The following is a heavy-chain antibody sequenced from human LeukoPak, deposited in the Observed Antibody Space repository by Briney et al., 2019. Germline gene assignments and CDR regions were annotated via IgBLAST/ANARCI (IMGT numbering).Heavy chain of an antibody. V-gene: IGHV5-51*01. CDR1: GYNFTIYW. J-gene: IGHJ4*02. Sequence: GESLKISCKGSGYNFTIYWIGWVRQMPGKGLEWMGIIYPGDSDTRYSPSFQGQVTISADKSISTAYLQWSSLKASDTAMYYCARAPYDYDILTGYTPQYIDYWGQGTLVTVSS. CDR2: IYPGDSDT. D-gene: IGHD3-9*01. CDR3: ARAPYDYDILTGYTPQYIDY.